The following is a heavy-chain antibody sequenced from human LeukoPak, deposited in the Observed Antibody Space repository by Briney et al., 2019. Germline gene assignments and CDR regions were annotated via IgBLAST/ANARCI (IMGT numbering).Heavy chain of an antibody. J-gene: IGHJ6*02. CDR3: AKGSQWPNGMDV. Sequence: GRSLRPSCAASGFTFNSNGMHWVRQAPGKGLEWVAVIAYDGSNKYYGDSVKGRFTISRDNSKNTLYLQMNSLRAEDTAVYYCAKGSQWPNGMDVWGQGTTVTVS. CDR2: IAYDGSNK. D-gene: IGHD6-19*01. V-gene: IGHV3-30*18. CDR1: GFTFNSNG.